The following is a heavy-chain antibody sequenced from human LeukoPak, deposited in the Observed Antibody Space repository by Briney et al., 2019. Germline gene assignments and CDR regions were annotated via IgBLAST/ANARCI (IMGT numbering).Heavy chain of an antibody. CDR1: GFTFSSYA. CDR3: AKDRDSSGWYCY. J-gene: IGHJ4*02. D-gene: IGHD6-19*01. Sequence: GGSLRLSCAASGFTFSSYAMSWVRQAPGKGLELVSAISGSGGSTYYADSVKGRFTISRDNSKNTLYLQMNSLRAEDTAVYYCAKDRDSSGWYCYWGQGTLVTVSS. CDR2: ISGSGGST. V-gene: IGHV3-23*01.